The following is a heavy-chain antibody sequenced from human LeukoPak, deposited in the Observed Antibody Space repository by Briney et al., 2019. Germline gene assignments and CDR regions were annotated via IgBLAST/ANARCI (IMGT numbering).Heavy chain of an antibody. CDR2: ISASGGTT. V-gene: IGHV3-23*01. D-gene: IGHD2-2*01. J-gene: IGHJ5*01. Sequence: GGSLRLSCAASGFTFNNYAMSWVRQAPGKGLEWVSAISASGGTTYYADSVKGRFTISKDNSENTLFLQMNSLRAEDTAVYYCAKEPREYCSSTSCPNWFDSWGQGTLVTVSS. CDR3: AKEPREYCSSTSCPNWFDS. CDR1: GFTFNNYA.